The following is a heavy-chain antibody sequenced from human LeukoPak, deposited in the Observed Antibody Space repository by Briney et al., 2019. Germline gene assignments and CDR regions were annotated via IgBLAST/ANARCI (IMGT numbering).Heavy chain of an antibody. J-gene: IGHJ5*02. CDR1: GFTFSSYS. D-gene: IGHD3-3*01. V-gene: IGHV3-21*01. Sequence: PGGSLSLSCAASGFTFSSYSMNWVRQAPGKGLEWVSSISSSSSYIYYADSVKGRFTISRDNAKNSLYLQMNSLRAEDTAVYYCARDQGRFLEWLSNTGNWFDPWGQGTLVTVSS. CDR2: ISSSSSYI. CDR3: ARDQGRFLEWLSNTGNWFDP.